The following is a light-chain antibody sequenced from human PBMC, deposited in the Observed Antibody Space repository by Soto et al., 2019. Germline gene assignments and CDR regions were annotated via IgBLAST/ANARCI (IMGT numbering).Light chain of an antibody. CDR2: SAS. CDR1: QDISVY. Sequence: DIQMTQSPSSLSASVGDRVTITCRASQDISVYLAWYQQKPGKVPKLLIYSASTLQSGVPSRFSGSVSGTDFTLTISSLQPEDVATYYCQKSNTAPLTFGQGTQLDIK. V-gene: IGKV1-27*01. J-gene: IGKJ5*01. CDR3: QKSNTAPLT.